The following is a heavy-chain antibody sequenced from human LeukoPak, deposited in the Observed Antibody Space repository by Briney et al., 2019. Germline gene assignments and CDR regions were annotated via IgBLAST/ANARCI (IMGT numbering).Heavy chain of an antibody. CDR2: INQDGSEK. V-gene: IGHV3-7*05. CDR1: GFTLSSYW. CDR3: ARGFDGYYGFDI. Sequence: GGSLRLSCEASGFTLSSYWMSWVRQAPGKGLEWVANINQDGSEKNYVDSVKGRFTISRDNAKKSLYLQMNSLRVEDTAVYYCARGFDGYYGFDIWGQGTMVTVSS. D-gene: IGHD5-24*01. J-gene: IGHJ3*02.